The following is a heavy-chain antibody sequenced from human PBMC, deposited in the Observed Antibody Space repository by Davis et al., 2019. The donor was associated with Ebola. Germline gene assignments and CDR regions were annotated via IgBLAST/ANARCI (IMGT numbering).Heavy chain of an antibody. CDR1: GGSLRSYY. V-gene: IGHV4-59*12. CDR2: IYYSGST. J-gene: IGHJ5*02. CDR3: ARGYYDGRGWFDP. D-gene: IGHD3-3*01. Sequence: MPSETLSLTCTVSGGSLRSYYWSWIRQPPGKGLEWIGYIYYSGSTYYNPSLKSRVTISVDTSKNQFSLKLSSVTAADTAVYYCARGYYDGRGWFDPWGQGTLVTVSS.